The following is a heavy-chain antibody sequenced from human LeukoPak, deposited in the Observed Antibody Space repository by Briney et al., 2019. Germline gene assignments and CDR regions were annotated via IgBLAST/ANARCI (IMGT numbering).Heavy chain of an antibody. CDR3: AKGNWGERLDWYFDL. CDR1: GFTFSSYE. Sequence: PGGSLRLSCAASGFTFSSYEMHWVRQAPGKGLEWVSGITGSGGSTYYADSVKGRFTISRDNSKNTLYLQMNSLRAEDTAVYYCAKGNWGERLDWYFDLWGRGTLVTVSS. V-gene: IGHV3-23*01. D-gene: IGHD1-26*01. J-gene: IGHJ2*01. CDR2: ITGSGGST.